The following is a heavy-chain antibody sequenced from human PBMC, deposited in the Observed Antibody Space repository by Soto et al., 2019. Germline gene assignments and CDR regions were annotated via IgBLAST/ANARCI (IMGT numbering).Heavy chain of an antibody. D-gene: IGHD2-8*01. J-gene: IGHJ3*02. V-gene: IGHV3-23*01. CDR3: AKDFIPMNGVYDVFHI. CDR1: GFRFSNYA. Sequence: EVQLLESGGGLVQPGGSLEISCGASGFRFSNYAMSWVRQAPGKGPEWVSSVGGSDSDTDYADSVKGRFTISRDNSKNTLYLQMNSLRAEDTAIYFCAKDFIPMNGVYDVFHIWGQGTTVTVSS. CDR2: VGGSDSDT.